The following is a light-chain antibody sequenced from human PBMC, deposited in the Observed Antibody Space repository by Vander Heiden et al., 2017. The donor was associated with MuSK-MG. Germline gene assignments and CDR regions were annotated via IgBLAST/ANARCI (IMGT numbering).Light chain of an antibody. V-gene: IGKV1-5*01. Sequence: DIPLTQSPSTLSASVGDSVTITCRASQSISKWLAWYQQKPGKAPNLLIFGASSLASGVPSRFSGSGFGTEFTLSISSLQADDFATYYCQQYYSYRTFGQGTKLEI. CDR2: GAS. CDR1: QSISKW. J-gene: IGKJ2*01. CDR3: QQYYSYRT.